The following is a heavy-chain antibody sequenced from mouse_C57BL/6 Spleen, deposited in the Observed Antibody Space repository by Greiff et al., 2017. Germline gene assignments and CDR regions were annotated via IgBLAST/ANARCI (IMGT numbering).Heavy chain of an antibody. D-gene: IGHD3-2*02. CDR2: IDPEDGET. CDR1: GFNIKDYY. CDR3: ARGPSQAAYAMDY. J-gene: IGHJ4*01. Sequence: VQLQQSGAELVKPGASVKLSCTASGFNIKDYYMHWVKQRTEQGLEWIGRIDPEDGETKYAPKFQGKATRTADTSSNTAYLQLSSLPSEDTAVYYCARGPSQAAYAMDYWGQGTSVTVSS. V-gene: IGHV14-2*01.